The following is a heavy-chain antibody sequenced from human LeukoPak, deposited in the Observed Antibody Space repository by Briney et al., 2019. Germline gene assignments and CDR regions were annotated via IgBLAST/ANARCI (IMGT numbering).Heavy chain of an antibody. J-gene: IGHJ6*03. CDR3: ARARSPGYYYGSGSHYYMDV. CDR1: GFTFSSYS. V-gene: IGHV3-21*01. D-gene: IGHD3-10*01. CDR2: ISSSSSYI. Sequence: PGGSLRLSCAASGFTFSSYSMNWVRQAPGKGLEWVSCISSSSSYIYYADSVKGRFTISRDNAKNSLYLQMNSLRAEDTAVYYCARARSPGYYYGSGSHYYMDVWGKGTTVTISS.